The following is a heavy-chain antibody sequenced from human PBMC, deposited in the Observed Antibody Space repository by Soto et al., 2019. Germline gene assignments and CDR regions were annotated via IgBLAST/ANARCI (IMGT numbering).Heavy chain of an antibody. CDR1: GGSISSYY. CDR2: IYYSGST. Sequence: SETLSLTCTVSGGSISSYYWSWIRQPPGKGLEWIGYIYYSGSTNYNPSLKSRVTISVDTSKNQFSLKLSSVTAADTAVYYCARSPGVTGYRIGVYYFDYWGQGTLVTVSS. J-gene: IGHJ4*02. D-gene: IGHD3-9*01. CDR3: ARSPGVTGYRIGVYYFDY. V-gene: IGHV4-59*01.